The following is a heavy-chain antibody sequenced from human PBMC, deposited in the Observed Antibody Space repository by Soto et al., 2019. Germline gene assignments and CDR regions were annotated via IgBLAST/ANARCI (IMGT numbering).Heavy chain of an antibody. CDR1: GYTFTSYG. V-gene: IGHV1-18*01. D-gene: IGHD3-16*02. CDR3: ARVITFGGVLAPAGAFDI. Sequence: QVQLVQSGAEVKKPGASVKVSCKASGYTFTSYGISWVRQAPGEGLEWMGWISAYNGNTNYAQKLQGRVTMTTDTSTSTAYMELRSLRSDDTAVYYCARVITFGGVLAPAGAFDIWGQGTMVTVSS. J-gene: IGHJ3*02. CDR2: ISAYNGNT.